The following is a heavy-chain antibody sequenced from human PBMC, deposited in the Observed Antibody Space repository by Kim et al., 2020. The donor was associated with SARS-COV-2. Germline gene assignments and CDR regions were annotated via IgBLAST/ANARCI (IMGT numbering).Heavy chain of an antibody. Sequence: GGSLRLSCAASGFTFSSYEMNWVRQAPGKGLEWVSYISSSGSTIYYADSVKGRFTISRDNAKNSLYLQMNSLRAEDTAVYYCARDQYSSSYNYYGIDVWGQGTTVTVPS. J-gene: IGHJ6*02. CDR1: GFTFSSYE. V-gene: IGHV3-48*03. CDR2: ISSSGSTI. CDR3: ARDQYSSSYNYYGIDV. D-gene: IGHD6-13*01.